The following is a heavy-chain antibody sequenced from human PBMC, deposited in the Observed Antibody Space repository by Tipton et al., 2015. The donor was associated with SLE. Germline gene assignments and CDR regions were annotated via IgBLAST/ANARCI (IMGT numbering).Heavy chain of an antibody. J-gene: IGHJ4*02. CDR3: AKPLGGYFDY. CDR2: ISGSGGST. Sequence: SLRLSCATSGFTFSSYAMSWVRQAPGKGLEWVSAISGSGGSTYYADSVKGRFTISRDNSKNTLYQQMNSLRAEDTAVYYYAKPLGGYFDYWGQGTLVTVSS. CDR1: GFTFSSYA. D-gene: IGHD3-16*01. V-gene: IGHV3-23*01.